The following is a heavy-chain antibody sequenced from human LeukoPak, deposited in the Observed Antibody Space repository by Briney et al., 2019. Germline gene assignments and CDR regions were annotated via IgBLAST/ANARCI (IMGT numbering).Heavy chain of an antibody. CDR2: IKQDGSTK. Sequence: PGGSLRLSCAASGFTFTNSWMAWVSQAPGKGLEWVANIKQDGSTKHYADSLKGRFTISRDNPKNSLYLQMNSLRADETAVYYCARDTDGSLDYWGQGILVTVAS. CDR1: GFTFTNSW. V-gene: IGHV3-7*01. CDR3: ARDTDGSLDY. J-gene: IGHJ4*02. D-gene: IGHD1-26*01.